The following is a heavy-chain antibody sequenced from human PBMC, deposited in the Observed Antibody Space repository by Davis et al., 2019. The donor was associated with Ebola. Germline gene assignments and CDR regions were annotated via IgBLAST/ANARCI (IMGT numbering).Heavy chain of an antibody. CDR2: IIPIFGTA. CDR3: ARDPGYSYGRDAFDI. Sequence: SVKVSCKASGGTFSSYAISWVRQAPGQGLEWMGGIIPIFGTANSAQKFQGRVTITADESTSTAYMELSSLRAEDTAVYYCARDPGYSYGRDAFDIWGQGTMVTVSS. V-gene: IGHV1-69*13. D-gene: IGHD5-18*01. CDR1: GGTFSSYA. J-gene: IGHJ3*02.